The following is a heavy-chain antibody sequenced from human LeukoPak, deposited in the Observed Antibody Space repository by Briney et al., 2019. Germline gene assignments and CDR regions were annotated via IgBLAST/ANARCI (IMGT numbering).Heavy chain of an antibody. D-gene: IGHD1-26*01. J-gene: IGHJ4*02. CDR2: ISSSGSTI. CDR3: ARDRLRGYGGVAY. CDR1: TFTFSDYY. V-gene: IGHV3-11*04. Sequence: GGSLRLSCAAYTFTFSDYYTSWIRQAPGRGLEWVSYISSSGSTIFYADSVKGRFTISRDNAKNSLYLQMNSLRAEDTAGYYCARDRLRGYGGVAYWGQGTLVTV.